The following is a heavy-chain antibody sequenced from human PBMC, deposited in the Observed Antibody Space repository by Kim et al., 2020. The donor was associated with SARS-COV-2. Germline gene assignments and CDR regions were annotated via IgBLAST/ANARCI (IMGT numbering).Heavy chain of an antibody. CDR2: IKQDGSDK. V-gene: IGHV3-7*01. Sequence: GGSLRLSCAASGFTFRSHWMSWVRQAPGKGLEWVANIKQDGSDKKYVDSVMGRFTISRDNAKNSLSLHMNSLRAEDTAVYYCARTDPYSSGYFDYWGQGTLVTVSS. J-gene: IGHJ4*02. CDR3: ARTDPYSSGYFDY. CDR1: GFTFRSHW. D-gene: IGHD3-22*01.